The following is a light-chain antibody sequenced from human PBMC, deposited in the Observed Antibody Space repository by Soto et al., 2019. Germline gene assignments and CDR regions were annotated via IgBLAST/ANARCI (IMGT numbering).Light chain of an antibody. CDR3: QQYGSSPLP. Sequence: EIVLTQSPGALSLSPGERATLSCRASQSVTSTYLAWYQQKPGQAPGLLIYGTSSRAAGIPDRFSGSGSGTDFPLTISRLEPEDFAVYYCQQYGSSPLPFGGGTKVAIK. V-gene: IGKV3-20*01. CDR2: GTS. CDR1: QSVTSTY. J-gene: IGKJ4*01.